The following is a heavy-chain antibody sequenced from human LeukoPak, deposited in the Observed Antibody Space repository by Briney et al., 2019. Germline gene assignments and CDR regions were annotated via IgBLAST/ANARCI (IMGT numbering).Heavy chain of an antibody. CDR1: EFTFDKYW. J-gene: IGHJ4*02. CDR2: INGDGTIT. D-gene: IGHD3-22*01. V-gene: IGHV3-74*01. CDR3: ATGNYYDSRGYYTFGH. Sequence: GGSLRLSCAASEFTFDKYWMHWVRQAPGKGLVWVSRINGDGTITSYADSVKGAFIISRDNAKDTLYLQVSSLRAEDTAVYYCATGNYYDSRGYYTFGHWGQGTLVTVSS.